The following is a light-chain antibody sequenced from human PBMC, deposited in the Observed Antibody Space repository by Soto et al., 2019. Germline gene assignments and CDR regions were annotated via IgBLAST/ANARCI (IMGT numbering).Light chain of an antibody. CDR1: QSISTW. V-gene: IGKV1-5*01. CDR3: QQYDSYSWT. J-gene: IGKJ1*01. Sequence: DIQMTQSPSTLSASVGDTVTITCRASQSISTWLAWYQQKPGKAPKVLIYDASRLESGVPSRFSGSGSGTEFTLTISSLQPDDFVTYYCQQYDSYSWTFGQGTKVDIK. CDR2: DAS.